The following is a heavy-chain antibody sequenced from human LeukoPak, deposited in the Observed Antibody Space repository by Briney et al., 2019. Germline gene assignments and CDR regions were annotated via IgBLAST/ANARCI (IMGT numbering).Heavy chain of an antibody. D-gene: IGHD6-13*01. Sequence: ASVKVSCKASGYTFTSYAMNWVRQAPGQGLEWMGWINTNTGNPTYAQGFTGRFVFSLDTSVSTAYLQISSLKAEDTAVYYCARVNLWYSSSWHPGDPWGQGTLVTVSS. J-gene: IGHJ5*02. CDR1: GYTFTSYA. CDR3: ARVNLWYSSSWHPGDP. V-gene: IGHV7-4-1*02. CDR2: INTNTGNP.